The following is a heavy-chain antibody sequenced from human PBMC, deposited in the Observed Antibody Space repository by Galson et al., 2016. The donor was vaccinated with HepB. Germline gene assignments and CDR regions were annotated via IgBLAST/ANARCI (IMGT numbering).Heavy chain of an antibody. CDR2: VFSNDDK. J-gene: IGHJ4*02. CDR1: GFSLSDARMG. CDR3: ARTGGFDADYFAY. D-gene: IGHD3-16*01. V-gene: IGHV2-26*01. Sequence: PALVKPTQTLTLTCTVSGFSLSDARMGVSWIRQPPGKALEWLAQVFSNDDKSYSPSLKSRLTISKDTSKSQVVLTMTNVDPVDTATYYCARTGGFDADYFAYWGQGTLVTVSS.